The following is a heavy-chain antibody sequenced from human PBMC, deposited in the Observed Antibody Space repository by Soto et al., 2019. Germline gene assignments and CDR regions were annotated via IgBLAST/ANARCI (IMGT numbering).Heavy chain of an antibody. CDR1: GYTFISHG. CDR3: ARVSPDRVVVPDYGRDV. CDR2: ISGKNGNT. D-gene: IGHD2-15*01. V-gene: IGHV1-18*04. J-gene: IGHJ6*02. Sequence: QVQLVQSGVEVKKPGASVKVSCKASGYTFISHGISWVRQAPGQGLEWMGWISGKNGNTNYAQKLQGSVTMTTDTPTSTAYMELRSLRAAYTAVKYCARVSPDRVVVPDYGRDVWGQGTTVTVPS.